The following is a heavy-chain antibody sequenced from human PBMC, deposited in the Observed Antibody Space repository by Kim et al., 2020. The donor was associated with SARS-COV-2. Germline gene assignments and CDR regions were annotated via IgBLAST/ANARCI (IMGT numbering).Heavy chain of an antibody. V-gene: IGHV3-33*01. CDR1: GFTFSSYG. D-gene: IGHD1-26*01. J-gene: IGHJ4*02. Sequence: GGSLRLSCAASGFTFSSYGMHWVRQAPGKGLEWVAVIWYDGSNKYYADSVKGRFTISRDNSKNTLYLQMNSLRAEDTAVYYCARDSGVGATNFDYWGQGTLVTVSS. CDR2: IWYDGSNK. CDR3: ARDSGVGATNFDY.